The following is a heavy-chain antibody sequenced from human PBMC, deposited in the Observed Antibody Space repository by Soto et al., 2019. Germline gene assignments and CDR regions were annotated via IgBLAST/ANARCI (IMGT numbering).Heavy chain of an antibody. Sequence: EVQLVESGGGLVQPGGSLRLSCAVSGFTFSSYWMHWVRQAPGKGLVWVSGISREGSKTSYADSVKGRFTISRDSAKNTLYLHMNSLGAEDTAVYYCASGRVPDSGWCFDDWGQGALVTVSS. V-gene: IGHV3-74*01. CDR1: GFTFSSYW. J-gene: IGHJ4*02. CDR3: ASGRVPDSGWCFDD. D-gene: IGHD6-19*01. CDR2: ISREGSKT.